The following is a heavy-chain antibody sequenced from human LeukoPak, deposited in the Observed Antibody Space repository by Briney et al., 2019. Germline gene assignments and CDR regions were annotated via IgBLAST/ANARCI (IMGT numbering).Heavy chain of an antibody. D-gene: IGHD2-2*01. Sequence: PGGSLRLSCAASGFAFSRLAMSWVRQAPGKGLEWVATISASGAYYADPVKGRFTISRDSSKNTLYLQMNSLRAEDTAVYYCAKNELVPPSYYMDVWAKGPRSPSP. V-gene: IGHV3-23*01. J-gene: IGHJ6*03. CDR1: GFAFSRLA. CDR2: ISASGA. CDR3: AKNELVPPSYYMDV.